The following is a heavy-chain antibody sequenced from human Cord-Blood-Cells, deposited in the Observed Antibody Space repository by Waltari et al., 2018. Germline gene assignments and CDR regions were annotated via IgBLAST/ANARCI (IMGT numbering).Heavy chain of an antibody. J-gene: IGHJ4*02. CDR1: GYTFTSYA. D-gene: IGHD2-2*01. Sequence: QVQLVQSGAEVKKPGASVKVSCKASGYTFTSYAMHWVRQAPGQRLEWMGWINAGNGNTKYSQKFQGRVTITRDTSASTAYMELSSLRSEDTAVYYCARAYLVVVPAAIDYWGLGTLVTVSS. CDR2: INAGNGNT. V-gene: IGHV1-3*01. CDR3: ARAYLVVVPAAIDY.